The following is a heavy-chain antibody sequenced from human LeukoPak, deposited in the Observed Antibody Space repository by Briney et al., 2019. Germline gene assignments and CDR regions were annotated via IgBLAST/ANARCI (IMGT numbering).Heavy chain of an antibody. CDR2: IYSGGST. Sequence: GGSLRLSCAASGFSVSSNYMSWVRQAPGKGLEWLSVIYSGGSTYYADSVKGRFTISRDNSKNTLYLQMNTLRAEDTAVYYCARDLGYNYGYVGAFDIWGQGTLVTVSS. J-gene: IGHJ3*02. CDR3: ARDLGYNYGYVGAFDI. CDR1: GFSVSSNY. D-gene: IGHD5-18*01. V-gene: IGHV3-66*01.